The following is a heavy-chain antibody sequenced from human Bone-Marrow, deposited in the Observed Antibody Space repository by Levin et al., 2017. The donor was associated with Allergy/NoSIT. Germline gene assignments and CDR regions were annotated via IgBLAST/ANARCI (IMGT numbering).Heavy chain of an antibody. V-gene: IGHV3-7*04. Sequence: GESLKISCAASGFTFSNYCMTWVRQAPGKGPEWVANIKQDGSEKYYVDSMKVRFTISRDNAKNSLYLQMNSLRAEDTALYYCARERAAVGKSFDYWGQGTLVTVSS. CDR2: IKQDGSEK. CDR3: ARERAAVGKSFDY. D-gene: IGHD6-13*01. J-gene: IGHJ4*02. CDR1: GFTFSNYC.